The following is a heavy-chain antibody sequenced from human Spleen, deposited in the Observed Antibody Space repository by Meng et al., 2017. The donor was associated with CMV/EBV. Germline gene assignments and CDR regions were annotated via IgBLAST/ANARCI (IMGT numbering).Heavy chain of an antibody. D-gene: IGHD2-2*01. CDR2: MNPDTGGS. CDR3: ARGEGAEDPAAIDF. J-gene: IGHJ4*02. CDR1: GYTFTGYY. Sequence: ASVKVSCKASGYTFTGYYIHWVRQAPGQGFEWMGWMNPDTGGSNSAQLFHGRVTMTRDTSISTAYMDLKRLTSDDTAVYYCARGEGAEDPAAIDFWGQGTLVTVSS. V-gene: IGHV1-2*02.